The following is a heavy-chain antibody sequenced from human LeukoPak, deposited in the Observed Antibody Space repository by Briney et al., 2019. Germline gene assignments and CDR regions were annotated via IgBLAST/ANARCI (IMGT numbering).Heavy chain of an antibody. CDR1: GGSITSGYY. V-gene: IGHV4-38-2*02. Sequence: PSETLSLTCTVSGGSITSGYYWGWIRQPPGKGLEWIGNSGSTYYNPSLKSRVTISVDTSKNQFSLRLNSVTAADTAVYYCAREWAYWGQGTLVTVSS. J-gene: IGHJ4*02. CDR3: AREWAY. CDR2: SGST.